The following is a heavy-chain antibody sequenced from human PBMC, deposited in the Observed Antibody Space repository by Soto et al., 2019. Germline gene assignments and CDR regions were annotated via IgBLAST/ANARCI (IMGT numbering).Heavy chain of an antibody. Sequence: GASVKVSCKASGYTFTSYDINWVRQATGQGLEWMGWMNPNSGNTGYAQKLQGRVTMTRNTSISTAYMELSSLRSEDTAVYYCARGGVPAALYGYYYYMDVWGKGTTVTVSS. V-gene: IGHV1-8*01. J-gene: IGHJ6*03. CDR3: ARGGVPAALYGYYYYMDV. D-gene: IGHD2-2*01. CDR1: GYTFTSYD. CDR2: MNPNSGNT.